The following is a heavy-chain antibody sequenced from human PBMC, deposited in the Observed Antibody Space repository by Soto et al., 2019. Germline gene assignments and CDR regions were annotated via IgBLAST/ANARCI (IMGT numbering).Heavy chain of an antibody. V-gene: IGHV3-48*03. J-gene: IGHJ4*02. CDR1: GFTFSSYE. Sequence: GGYLRLSCAASGFTFSSYEMNWVRQAPGKGLEWVSYISSSGSTIYYADSVKGRFTISRDNAKNSLYLQMDSLRAEDTAVYYCARDPSENSGHYWCQGTLVTVSS. CDR2: ISSSGSTI. CDR3: ARDPSENSGHY. D-gene: IGHD2-15*01.